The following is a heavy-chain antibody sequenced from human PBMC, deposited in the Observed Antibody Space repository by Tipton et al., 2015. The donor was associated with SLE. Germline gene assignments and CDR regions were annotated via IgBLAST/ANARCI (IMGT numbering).Heavy chain of an antibody. D-gene: IGHD2-8*02. J-gene: IGHJ4*02. V-gene: IGHV4-31*03. Sequence: SCKASGYSFTRYYMHWVRQYPGKGLEWIGYISYSGSTNYNSSLKSRLTISVDTSKNQFSLKLSSVTAADTAVYYCARDVGGYNTGWFPYYFDYWGQGTLVTVSS. CDR1: GYSFTRYY. CDR2: ISYSGST. CDR3: ARDVGGYNTGWFPYYFDY.